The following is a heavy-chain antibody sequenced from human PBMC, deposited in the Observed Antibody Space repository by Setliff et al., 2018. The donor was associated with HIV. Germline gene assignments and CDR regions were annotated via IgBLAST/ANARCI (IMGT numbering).Heavy chain of an antibody. CDR1: GFTFSKYS. Sequence: PGGSLRLSCAASGFTFSKYSMNWVRQAPGKGLEWVSYIGSSGSTIYYADSVKGRFTSSRDNARNSLFLQMNSLRAEDTALYYCAKRAMTGRRGPFNIWGQGTMVTVSS. J-gene: IGHJ3*02. CDR2: IGSSGSTI. CDR3: AKRAMTGRRGPFNI. D-gene: IGHD3-9*01. V-gene: IGHV3-48*01.